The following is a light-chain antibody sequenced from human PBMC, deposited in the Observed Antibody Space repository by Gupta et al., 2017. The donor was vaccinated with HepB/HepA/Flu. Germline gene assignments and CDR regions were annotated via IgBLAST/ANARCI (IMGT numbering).Light chain of an antibody. CDR3: QQQISSYLT. V-gene: IGKV1-5*03. J-gene: IGKJ4*01. CDR2: KAS. Sequence: QMTPSPSTLSASVGERVTITCRASQSISSFLAWYQQKPGKAPNLLIYKASSLESGVPSRCCGGGGGTKDSPTISSLQHDDVASDYCQQQISSYLTFGGGTKVEIK. CDR1: QSISSF.